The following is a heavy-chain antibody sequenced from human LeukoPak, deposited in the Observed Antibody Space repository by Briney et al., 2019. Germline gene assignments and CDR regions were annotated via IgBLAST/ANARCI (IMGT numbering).Heavy chain of an antibody. D-gene: IGHD3-3*01. J-gene: IGHJ4*02. V-gene: IGHV1-2*02. CDR3: ARAVDSGYDFWGGYPVDY. Sequence: ASVKVSCKASGYTFTGYYMHWVRQAPGQGLEWMGWINPNSGGTNYAQKFQGRVTMTRDTSISTAYMELSRLRSDDTAVYYCARAVDSGYDFWGGYPVDYWGQGTLVTVSS. CDR1: GYTFTGYY. CDR2: INPNSGGT.